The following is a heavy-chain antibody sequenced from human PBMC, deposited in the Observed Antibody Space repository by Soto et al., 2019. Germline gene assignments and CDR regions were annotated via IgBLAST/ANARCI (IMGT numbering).Heavy chain of an antibody. V-gene: IGHV1-3*01. CDR1: GYTFSTYA. Sequence: GASVKVSCKASGYTFSTYAMHWVRQAPGQSLEWMGWINGGTGQTRYSQRFQDRVTTTRDTPASTANMELTSLTSEDTAVYYCARGKGMEENYYYYGLDIWGQGTTVTVSS. CDR3: ARGKGMEENYYYYGLDI. CDR2: INGGTGQT. J-gene: IGHJ6*02. D-gene: IGHD1-1*01.